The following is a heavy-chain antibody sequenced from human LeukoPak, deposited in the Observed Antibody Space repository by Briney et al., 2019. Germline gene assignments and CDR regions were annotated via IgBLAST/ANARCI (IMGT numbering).Heavy chain of an antibody. V-gene: IGHV4-61*02. CDR1: GGSISSGSYY. J-gene: IGHJ4*02. CDR3: ARGTWSGYHFDY. CDR2: IYTSGST. D-gene: IGHD3-3*01. Sequence: PSETLSLTCTVSGGSISSGSYYWSWIRQPAGKGLEWIGRIYTSGSTNYNPSLKSRVTISEDWSKNQFSMQLTSVTAADAAVYYCARGTWSGYHFDYWGQGSLVTVSS.